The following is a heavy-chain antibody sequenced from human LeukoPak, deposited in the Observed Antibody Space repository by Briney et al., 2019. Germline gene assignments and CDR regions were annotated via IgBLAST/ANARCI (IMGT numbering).Heavy chain of an antibody. CDR2: ISAYNGNT. V-gene: IGHV1-18*01. CDR3: ARLIVVVPAAPNWFDP. J-gene: IGHJ5*02. D-gene: IGHD2-2*01. Sequence: GASVKVSCKASGYTFTGYGISWVRQAPGQGLEWMGWISAYNGNTNYAQKLQGGVTMTTDTSTSTAYMELRSLRSDDTAVYYWARLIVVVPAAPNWFDPWGQGTLVTVSS. CDR1: GYTFTGYG.